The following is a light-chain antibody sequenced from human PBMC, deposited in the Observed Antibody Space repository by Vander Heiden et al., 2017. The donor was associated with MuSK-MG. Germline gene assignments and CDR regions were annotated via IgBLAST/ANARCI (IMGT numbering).Light chain of an antibody. CDR3: QHENSYLCT. CDR1: QSISSW. CDR2: KAA. V-gene: IGKV1-5*03. J-gene: IGKJ1*01. Sequence: IRMTQSPSTLSASVGDRVTITCRASQSISSWLAWYQHKPGKAPKPVIYKAASKERWVPCRSSGDVSGTEFTLTIACLQTVYFATSDNQHENSYLCTFGQGTKVEIK.